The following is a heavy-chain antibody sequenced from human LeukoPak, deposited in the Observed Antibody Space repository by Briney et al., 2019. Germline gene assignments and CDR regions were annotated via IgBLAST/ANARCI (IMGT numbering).Heavy chain of an antibody. D-gene: IGHD5-24*01. J-gene: IGHJ3*02. V-gene: IGHV3-23*01. CDR3: AKAVDLATISVDI. Sequence: GGSLRLSCAASGFTFDSYGMNWVRQAPGKGLEWVSGISGSGVYTYYADSVKGRFTISRDNSKNTLYLLMNSLRVDDTAVYYCAKAVDLATISVDIWSQGTMVTVSS. CDR2: ISGSGVYT. CDR1: GFTFDSYG.